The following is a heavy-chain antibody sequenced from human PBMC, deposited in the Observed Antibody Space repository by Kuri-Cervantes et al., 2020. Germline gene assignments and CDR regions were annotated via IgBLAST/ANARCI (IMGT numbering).Heavy chain of an antibody. CDR2: INPSGGST. D-gene: IGHD3-22*01. CDR1: GYTFTSYY. CDR3: ARDADDLITMIAVEGFGVDP. J-gene: IGHJ5*02. Sequence: ASVKVSCKASGYTFTSYYMHWVRQAPGQGLEWMGIINPSGGSTSYAQKFQGRVTMTRDTSTSTVYMELSSLRSEDTAVYYCARDADDLITMIAVEGFGVDPWGQGTLVTVSS. V-gene: IGHV1-46*01.